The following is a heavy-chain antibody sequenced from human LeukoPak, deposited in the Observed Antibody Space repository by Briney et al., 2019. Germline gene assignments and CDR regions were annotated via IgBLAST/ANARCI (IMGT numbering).Heavy chain of an antibody. V-gene: IGHV1-8*03. CDR2: MNPNSGYT. J-gene: IGHJ4*02. CDR3: ARVAGSIDY. CDR1: GYTFTTYD. Sequence: ASVKVSCKASGYTFTTYDFNWVRQDTGQGLEWMGWMNPNSGYTGYAQKYQGRVTITRDTSISTAYMELSSLRSEDTAVYYCARVAGSIDYWGQGTLVTVSS. D-gene: IGHD6-19*01.